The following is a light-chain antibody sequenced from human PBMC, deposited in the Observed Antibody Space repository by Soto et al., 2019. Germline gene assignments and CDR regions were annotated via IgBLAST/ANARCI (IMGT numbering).Light chain of an antibody. CDR3: QHYSNWPPT. CDR1: ESVHRN. J-gene: IGKJ3*01. CDR2: YAS. V-gene: IGKV3-15*01. Sequence: EMVMTQSPATLSVSPGERVTLSCRASESVHRNLAWYQQKPGQGPSLLIYYASTRATAVPDRFTGSGSGTECTLTISSLQSEDFGVYHCQHYSNWPPTFGPGTKVEIK.